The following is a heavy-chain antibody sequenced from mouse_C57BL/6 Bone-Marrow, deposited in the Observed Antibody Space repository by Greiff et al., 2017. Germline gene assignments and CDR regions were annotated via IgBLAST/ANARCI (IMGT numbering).Heavy chain of an antibody. CDR2: IYPGDGDT. J-gene: IGHJ2*01. V-gene: IGHV1-82*01. D-gene: IGHD3-2*02. CDR1: GYAFSSSW. CDR3: ARDEAN. Sequence: VQLQQQSGPELVKPGASVKISCKASGYAFSSSWMNWVKQRPGKGLEWIGRIYPGDGDTNYNGKFKGKATLTADKSSSTAYMQLSSLTSEDSAVYFCARDEANWGQGTTLTVSS.